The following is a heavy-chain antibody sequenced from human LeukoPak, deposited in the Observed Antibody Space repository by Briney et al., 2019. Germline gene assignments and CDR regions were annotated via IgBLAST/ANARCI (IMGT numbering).Heavy chain of an antibody. J-gene: IGHJ3*02. D-gene: IGHD5-18*01. CDR2: IIPILGIA. CDR3: ARVPFRAMAFTHDAFDI. V-gene: IGHV1-69*04. Sequence: SVKVSCKASGDTFSSYAISWVRQAPGQGLEWMGRIIPILGIANYAQKFQGRVTITADKSTSTAYMELSSLRSEDTAVYYCARVPFRAMAFTHDAFDIWGQGTMVTVSS. CDR1: GDTFSSYA.